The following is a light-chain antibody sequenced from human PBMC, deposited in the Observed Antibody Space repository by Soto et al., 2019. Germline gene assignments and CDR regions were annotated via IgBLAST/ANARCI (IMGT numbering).Light chain of an antibody. J-gene: IGKJ1*01. CDR1: QTIGSY. Sequence: EIHMTQSPSSLSASVGDRVTITCRASQTIGSYLSWYQHKPGEAPKFLIYGTSGFHSGVPARFSGSGSGTDFTLTITSLQPEDFATYYCQQSYTTPWTFGQGTKVEIK. V-gene: IGKV1-39*01. CDR2: GTS. CDR3: QQSYTTPWT.